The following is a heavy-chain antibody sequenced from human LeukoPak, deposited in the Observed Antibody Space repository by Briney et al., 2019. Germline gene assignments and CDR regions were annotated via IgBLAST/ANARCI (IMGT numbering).Heavy chain of an antibody. Sequence: GGSLRLSCVVSGFTFSESWMSWLRQAPGKGLEWVANIKQDGSEEYYVDSVKGRFTISRDNAQNSLYLQMNSLRVEDTAMYYCATDRGWRTSGYYLYYFEYWGQGTLVTYSS. V-gene: IGHV3-7*03. CDR3: ATDRGWRTSGYYLYYFEY. D-gene: IGHD3-3*01. CDR1: GFTFSESW. CDR2: IKQDGSEE. J-gene: IGHJ4*02.